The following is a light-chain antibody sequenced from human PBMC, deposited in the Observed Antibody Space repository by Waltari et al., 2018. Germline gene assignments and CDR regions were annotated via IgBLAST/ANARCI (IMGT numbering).Light chain of an antibody. J-gene: IGKJ1*01. V-gene: IGKV1-5*03. Sequence: DIQMTQSPSTLSASVGERVNITCRASQSINSWLAWYQQKPGKAPKLLISKASSLESGVPSRFSGSGSGTEFTLSISSLQPDDFTTYYCQQYNLYSWTFGQGTKVEV. CDR1: QSINSW. CDR3: QQYNLYSWT. CDR2: KAS.